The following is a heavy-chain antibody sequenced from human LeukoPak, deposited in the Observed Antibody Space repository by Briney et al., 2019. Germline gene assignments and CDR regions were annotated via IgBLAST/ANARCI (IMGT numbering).Heavy chain of an antibody. CDR2: ISAYNGNT. D-gene: IGHD5-18*01. J-gene: IGHJ3*02. CDR1: GYSFSNYG. V-gene: IGHV1-18*01. CDR3: ARDEAYSYGMDAYDI. Sequence: ASVKVSCKASGYSFSNYGISWVRQAPGQGLEGMGWISAYNGNTNFVQKLQGRVTMTTDTSTSTAYMELRSLGSDDTAVYYCARDEAYSYGMDAYDIWGQGTMVTVSS.